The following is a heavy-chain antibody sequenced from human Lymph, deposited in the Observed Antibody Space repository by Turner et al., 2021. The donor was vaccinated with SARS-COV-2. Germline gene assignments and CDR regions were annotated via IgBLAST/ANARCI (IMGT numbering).Heavy chain of an antibody. CDR1: GFTFSSYA. CDR2: ISGSGGDT. J-gene: IGHJ4*02. D-gene: IGHD3-22*01. V-gene: IGHV3-23*01. CDR3: AKGVRGAMIVVVIPYFDY. Sequence: EVQLLESGGGLVQPGGSLRLSCAASGFTFSSYAMSWVRQAPGKGLEWVSAISGSGGDTYYADSVKGRFTISRDNPKNTLYLQMNSLRAEDTAVYYCAKGVRGAMIVVVIPYFDYWGQGTLVTVSS.